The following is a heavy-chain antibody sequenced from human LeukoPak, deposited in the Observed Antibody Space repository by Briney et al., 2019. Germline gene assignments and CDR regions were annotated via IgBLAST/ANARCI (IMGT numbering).Heavy chain of an antibody. CDR2: IYTSGST. Sequence: SETLSLTCTVSGGSISSYYWSWIRQPPGKGLEWIGYIYTSGSTNYNPSLKSRVTISVDTSKNQFSLKLSSVTAADTDVYYCARLSIVGAFDYWGQGTLVTVSS. CDR3: ARLSIVGAFDY. J-gene: IGHJ4*02. CDR1: GGSISSYY. D-gene: IGHD1-26*01. V-gene: IGHV4-4*09.